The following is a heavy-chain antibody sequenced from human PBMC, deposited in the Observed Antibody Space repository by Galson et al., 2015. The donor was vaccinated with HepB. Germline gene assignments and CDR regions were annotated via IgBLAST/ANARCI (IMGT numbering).Heavy chain of an antibody. Sequence: SCKASGYTFTSYAMHWVRQAPGQRLEWMGWINAGNGNTKYSQKFQGRVTITRDTSASTAYMELSSLRSEDTAVYYCARVPIAAAAMDYWGQGTLVTVSS. V-gene: IGHV1-3*01. J-gene: IGHJ4*02. CDR3: ARVPIAAAAMDY. CDR2: INAGNGNT. D-gene: IGHD6-13*01. CDR1: GYTFTSYA.